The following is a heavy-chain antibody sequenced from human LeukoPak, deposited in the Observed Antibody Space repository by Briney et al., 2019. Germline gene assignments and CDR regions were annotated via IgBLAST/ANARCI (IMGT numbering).Heavy chain of an antibody. V-gene: IGHV1-18*01. D-gene: IGHD3-22*01. Sequence: ASVKVSCKASGYSLTSYCISWMRQAPGQGLEWMGWISAYNGNTNYAQKLQGRVTMTTDTSTSTAYMELRSLRSDDTAVYYCARENDYYDSSGYYPDAFDIWGQGTMVTVSS. CDR2: ISAYNGNT. CDR3: ARENDYYDSSGYYPDAFDI. CDR1: GYSLTSYC. J-gene: IGHJ3*02.